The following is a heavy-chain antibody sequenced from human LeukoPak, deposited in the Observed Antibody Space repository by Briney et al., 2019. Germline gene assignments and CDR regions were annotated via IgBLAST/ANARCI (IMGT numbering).Heavy chain of an antibody. CDR2: VSAYNGNT. V-gene: IGHV1-18*01. Sequence: GASVKVSGKASGYTFTSYGISWVRQAPGQGLEWMGWVSAYNGNTNYAQKLQGRVTMTTDTSTSTAYMELRSLRSDDTAVYYCAGDTYYYDSSGSTDFDYWGQGTLVTVSS. CDR3: AGDTYYYDSSGSTDFDY. CDR1: GYTFTSYG. D-gene: IGHD3-22*01. J-gene: IGHJ4*02.